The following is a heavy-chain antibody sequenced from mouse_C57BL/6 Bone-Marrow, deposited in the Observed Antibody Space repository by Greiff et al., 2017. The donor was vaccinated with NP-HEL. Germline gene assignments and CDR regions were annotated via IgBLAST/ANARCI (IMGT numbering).Heavy chain of an antibody. CDR3: ARHGAAGVFAD. CDR2: INSDGGST. Sequence: VQLKESGGGLVQPGESLKLSCESNEYEFPSHDMSWVRQTPEQRLELVAAINSDGGSTYYPDTMERRFIFSRDNTKKTQILQMSRLRAEDTALYYCARHGAAGVFADWGKGTLVTVSA. J-gene: IGHJ3*01. CDR1: EYEFPSHD. D-gene: IGHD6-1*01. V-gene: IGHV5-2*01.